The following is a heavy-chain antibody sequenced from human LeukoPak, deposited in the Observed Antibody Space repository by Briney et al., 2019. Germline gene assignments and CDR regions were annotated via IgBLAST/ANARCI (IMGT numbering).Heavy chain of an antibody. CDR1: GFTVSSNY. CDR2: IYSVGST. V-gene: IGHV3-53*01. D-gene: IGHD3-22*01. J-gene: IGHJ1*01. CDR3: ASEEYYEGSGRVVQN. Sequence: GGSLRLSCAASGFTVSSNYMSWVRQAPGKGLEWVSVIYSVGSTHYADSVKGRFTISRDNSKNTLYLQMNSLRAEDTAVYYCASEEYYEGSGRVVQNWGQGTLVSVSS.